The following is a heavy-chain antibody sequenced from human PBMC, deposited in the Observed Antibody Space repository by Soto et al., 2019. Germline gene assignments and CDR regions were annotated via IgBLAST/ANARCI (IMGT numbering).Heavy chain of an antibody. D-gene: IGHD2-15*01. CDR1: GYTSISYG. Sequence: QVQLVQSGAEVKKPGASVKVSCKASGYTSISYGISWVRQAPGQGLEFMGWISAYNGDTNYAQNFQGRVTITRDTSTGTSYMELRSLGSDDTAVYYCARVMNCAGSCYILDYWGQGALVTVSS. CDR2: ISAYNGDT. J-gene: IGHJ4*02. CDR3: ARVMNCAGSCYILDY. V-gene: IGHV1-18*01.